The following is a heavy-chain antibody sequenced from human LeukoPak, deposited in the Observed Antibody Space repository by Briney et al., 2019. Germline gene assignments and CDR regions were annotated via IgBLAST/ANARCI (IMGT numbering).Heavy chain of an antibody. Sequence: GGSLRLSCAASGFTFSSYSMNWVRQAPGKGLEWVSSISSSSSYIYYADSVKGRFTISRDNSKNTLYLQMNSLRAEDTAVYYCARGLGFLVYYDSSGYQTYGMDVWGQGTTVTVSS. D-gene: IGHD3-22*01. CDR2: ISSSSSYI. CDR1: GFTFSSYS. CDR3: ARGLGFLVYYDSSGYQTYGMDV. J-gene: IGHJ6*02. V-gene: IGHV3-21*04.